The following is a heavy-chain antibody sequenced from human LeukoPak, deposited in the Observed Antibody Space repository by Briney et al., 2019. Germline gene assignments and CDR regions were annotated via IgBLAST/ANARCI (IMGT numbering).Heavy chain of an antibody. Sequence: SETLSLTCTVSGGSISSYYWSWIRQPPGKGLEWIGSIYHSGSTYYNPSLKSRVTISVDTSKNQFSLKLSSVTAADTAVYYCARGVYSGSYYFDYWGQGTLVTVSS. CDR3: ARGVYSGSYYFDY. J-gene: IGHJ4*02. V-gene: IGHV4-59*01. CDR1: GGSISSYY. CDR2: IYHSGST. D-gene: IGHD1-26*01.